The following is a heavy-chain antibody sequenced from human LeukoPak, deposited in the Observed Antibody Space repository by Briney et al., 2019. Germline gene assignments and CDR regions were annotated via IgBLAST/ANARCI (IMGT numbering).Heavy chain of an antibody. D-gene: IGHD5-24*01. Sequence: GGSLRLSCAASGITVGSSYMYWVRQAPGKGLEYVSAIYSGGTTYYADSVKGRFTISRDNSKNTLYLQMNSLRAEDTAVYYCAGEGRDGYNKGYWGQGTLVTVSS. CDR3: AGEGRDGYNKGY. J-gene: IGHJ4*02. V-gene: IGHV3-53*01. CDR2: IYSGGTT. CDR1: GITVGSSY.